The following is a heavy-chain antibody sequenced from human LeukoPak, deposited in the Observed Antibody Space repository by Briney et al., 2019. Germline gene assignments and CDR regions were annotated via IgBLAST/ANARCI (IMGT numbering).Heavy chain of an antibody. CDR3: AREEGYYGSGSYGGIDY. D-gene: IGHD3-10*01. CDR1: GYTFTSYG. Sequence: GASVKVSCKASGYTFTSYGISWVRQAPGQGLEWLGWISAYNGNTNYAQKFQGRVTMTRDMSTSTVYMDLSSLRSEDTAVYYCAREEGYYGSGSYGGIDYWGQGTLVTVSS. CDR2: ISAYNGNT. J-gene: IGHJ4*02. V-gene: IGHV1-18*01.